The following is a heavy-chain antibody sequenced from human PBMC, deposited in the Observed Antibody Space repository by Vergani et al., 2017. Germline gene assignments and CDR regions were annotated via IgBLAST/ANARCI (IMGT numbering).Heavy chain of an antibody. CDR1: GGSVRTSIGYY. J-gene: IGHJ4*02. Sequence: LLQESGPGVVKPSETLSLTCTVSGGSVRTSIGYYWTWIRQPAGKTLGWIGEIFSSGTTNYNPSFKNRVTMSVDTSKNQFSLKLNSVTAADTAVYYCARGSRAEGGSGPDKWGQGTLVTVSS. CDR3: ARGSRAEGGSGPDK. V-gene: IGHV4-61*10. CDR2: IFSSGTT. D-gene: IGHD6-13*01.